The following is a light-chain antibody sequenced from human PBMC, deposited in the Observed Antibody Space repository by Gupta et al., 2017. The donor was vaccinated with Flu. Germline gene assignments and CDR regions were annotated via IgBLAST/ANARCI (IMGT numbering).Light chain of an antibody. Sequence: SVLPQPPSASGTPGQRVTISCSGSSSNIGRNTVNWYQQVPGGAPRVLVYKNSVRPSGVPDRFSGSKSDTTASLAISRLKAEDEADYYCAAGDDSWNEVFGTGTKVTVL. CDR2: KNS. J-gene: IGLJ1*01. V-gene: IGLV1-44*01. CDR1: SSNIGRNT. CDR3: AAGDDSWNEV.